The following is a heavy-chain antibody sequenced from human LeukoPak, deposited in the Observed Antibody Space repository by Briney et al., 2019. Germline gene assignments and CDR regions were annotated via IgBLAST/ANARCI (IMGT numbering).Heavy chain of an antibody. CDR3: ARVDDYVWGSYRFHYYYMDV. Sequence: SETLSLTCTVCGGSISSYYWSWIRQPPGKGLEWIGYIYYSGSTNYNPSLKSRVTISVDTSKNQFSLKLSSVTAADTAVYYCARVDDYVWGSYRFHYYYMDVWGKGTTVTVSS. CDR1: GGSISSYY. V-gene: IGHV4-59*01. J-gene: IGHJ6*03. CDR2: IYYSGST. D-gene: IGHD3-16*02.